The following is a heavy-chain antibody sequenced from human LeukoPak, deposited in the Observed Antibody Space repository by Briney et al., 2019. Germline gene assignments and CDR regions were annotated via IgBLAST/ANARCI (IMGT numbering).Heavy chain of an antibody. D-gene: IGHD2-21*02. CDR2: INPNSGGT. CDR1: GYTFTGYY. V-gene: IGHV1-2*06. Sequence: ASVKVSCKASGYTFTGYYVHWVRQAPGQGLEWMGRINPNSGGTNYAQKFQGRVTMTRDTSISTAYMELSRLRSDDTAVYYCARADFHCGGDCYSGFDFDYWGQGTLVTVSS. J-gene: IGHJ4*02. CDR3: ARADFHCGGDCYSGFDFDY.